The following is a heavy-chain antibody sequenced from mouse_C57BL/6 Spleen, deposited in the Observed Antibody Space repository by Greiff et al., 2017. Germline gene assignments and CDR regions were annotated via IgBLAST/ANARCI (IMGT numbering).Heavy chain of an antibody. J-gene: IGHJ2*01. CDR1: GYAFTNYL. CDR3: ARSTPLGRGKGFDY. D-gene: IGHD4-1*01. Sequence: QVQLQQSGAELVRPGTSVKVSCKASGYAFTNYLIEWVKQRPGQGLEWIGVINPGSGGTNYNEKFKGKATLTADKSSSPAYMQLISLTSEDSAVYFCARSTPLGRGKGFDYWGQGTTLTVSS. V-gene: IGHV1-54*01. CDR2: INPGSGGT.